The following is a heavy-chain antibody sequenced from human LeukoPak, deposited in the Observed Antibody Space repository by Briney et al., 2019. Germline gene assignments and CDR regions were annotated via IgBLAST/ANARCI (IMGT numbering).Heavy chain of an antibody. Sequence: GGSLRLSCAASGFTFSSYGMHWVRQAPGKGLEWVAVISYDGSNKYYADSVKGRFTISRDNSKNTLYLQMNNLRAEDTAVYYCAMSGYDDSSAFDIWGQGTMVTVSS. CDR3: AMSGYDDSSAFDI. CDR2: ISYDGSNK. CDR1: GFTFSSYG. D-gene: IGHD3-22*01. J-gene: IGHJ3*02. V-gene: IGHV3-30*03.